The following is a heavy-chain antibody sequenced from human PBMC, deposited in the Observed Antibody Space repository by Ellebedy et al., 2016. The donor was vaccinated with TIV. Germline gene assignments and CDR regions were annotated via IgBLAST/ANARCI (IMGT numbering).Heavy chain of an antibody. V-gene: IGHV4-59*01. CDR2: IYYSGST. Sequence: GSLRLXCTVSGGSISSYYWSWIRQPPGKGLEWIGYIYYSGSTNYNPSLKSRVTISVDTSKNQFSLKLSSVTAADTAVYFCAREGDCRSSSCSRERSSWYLEYWGRGTPVTVSS. CDR1: GGSISSYY. CDR3: AREGDCRSSSCSRERSSWYLEY. D-gene: IGHD2-2*01. J-gene: IGHJ4*02.